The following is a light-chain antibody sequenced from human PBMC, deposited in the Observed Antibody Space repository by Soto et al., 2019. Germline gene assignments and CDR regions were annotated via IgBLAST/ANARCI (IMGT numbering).Light chain of an antibody. V-gene: IGLV2-23*03. J-gene: IGLJ2*01. CDR3: CSYAGSSTFVV. CDR1: SSDVGSYNL. CDR2: EGS. Sequence: QSALTQPASVYGSPGQSITLSCTGTSSDVGSYNLVSWYQQHPGKAPKLMIYEGSKRPLGVSNRFSGSKSGNTASLTISGLQAEDEADYYCCSYAGSSTFVVFGGGTKLTVL.